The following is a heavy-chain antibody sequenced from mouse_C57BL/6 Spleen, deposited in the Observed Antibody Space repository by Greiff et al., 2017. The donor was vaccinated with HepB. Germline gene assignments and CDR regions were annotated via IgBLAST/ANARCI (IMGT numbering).Heavy chain of an antibody. CDR1: GYTFTDYY. CDR2: IYPGSGNT. Sequence: VQVVESGAELVRPGASVKLSCKASGYTFTDYYINWVKQRPGQGLEWIARIYPGSGNTYYNEKFKGKATLTAEKSSSTAYMQLSSLTSEDSAVYFCARSGATEYFDVWGTGTTVTVSS. J-gene: IGHJ1*03. CDR3: ARSGATEYFDV. D-gene: IGHD3-1*01. V-gene: IGHV1-76*01.